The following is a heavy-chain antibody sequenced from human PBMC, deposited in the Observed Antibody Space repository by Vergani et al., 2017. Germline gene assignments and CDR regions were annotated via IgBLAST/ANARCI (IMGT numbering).Heavy chain of an antibody. CDR1: GFTFNRCG. V-gene: IGHV3-30*02. CDR2: VLFDGSNE. J-gene: IGHJ4*02. CDR3: ARDLAYCHEGSCAL. Sequence: QVQLVQSGGGVVQPGGSLRLSCVASGFTFNRCGMQWVRQAPGKGLEWVAYVLFDGSNEYYADSVKGRFIVSRDNSNDALYLQMNSLRTDDTAVYYCARDLAYCHEGSCALWGQGSVVTVSS. D-gene: IGHD2-15*01.